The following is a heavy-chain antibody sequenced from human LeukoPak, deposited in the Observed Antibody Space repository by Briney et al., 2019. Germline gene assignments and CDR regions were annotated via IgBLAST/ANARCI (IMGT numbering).Heavy chain of an antibody. D-gene: IGHD6-13*01. CDR1: GFTFDDYA. Sequence: GGSLRLSCAASGFTFDDYAMHWVRQAPGKGLEWVSAISGSGGSTYYADSVKGRFTISRDNSKNTLYLQMNSLRAEDTAVYYCAKPLRIAAAGYFDYWGQGTLVTVSS. CDR2: ISGSGGST. V-gene: IGHV3-23*01. CDR3: AKPLRIAAAGYFDY. J-gene: IGHJ4*02.